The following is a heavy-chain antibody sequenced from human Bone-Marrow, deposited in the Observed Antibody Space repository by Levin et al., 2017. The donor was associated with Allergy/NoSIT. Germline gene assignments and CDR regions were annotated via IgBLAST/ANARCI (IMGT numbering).Heavy chain of an antibody. D-gene: IGHD2-2*01. CDR3: AKAQGPPYCTSTSCYSFFDY. CDR1: GFTFSSYG. J-gene: IGHJ4*02. CDR2: ISGSGGST. V-gene: IGHV3-23*01. Sequence: GGSLRLSCAASGFTFSSYGMSWVRQAPGKGLEWVSAISGSGGSTYYADSVKGRFTISRDNSKNTLYLQMNRLRAEDTAVYYCAKAQGPPYCTSTSCYSFFDYWGQGTLVTVSS.